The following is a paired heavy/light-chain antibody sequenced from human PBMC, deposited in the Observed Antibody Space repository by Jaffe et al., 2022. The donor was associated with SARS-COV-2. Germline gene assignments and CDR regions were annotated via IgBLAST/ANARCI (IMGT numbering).Heavy chain of an antibody. J-gene: IGHJ4*02. CDR2: IKPDGNDK. V-gene: IGHV3-7*03. CDR3: ASYRWG. Sequence: EVQLVESGGDLVQPGGSLRLSCVASGFTFNIYWMNWVRQTPGKGLEWVASIKPDGNDKYYVDSVKGRFTISRDNAKNSLYLQMNILRAEDTAMYYCASYRWGWGQGTLVTVSS. D-gene: IGHD7-27*01. CDR1: GFTFNIYW.
Light chain of an antibody. J-gene: IGKJ2*02. CDR1: QSFSSGN. CDR3: QQYGSSPST. V-gene: IGKV3-20*01. CDR2: GAS. Sequence: EIVLTQSPGTLSLSPGERATLSCRASQSFSSGNLAWYQQKPGQAPRLLIFGASTRATGIPDRFSGSGSGTDFTLTISRLEPEDFAVYYCQQYGSSPSTFGQGTKLEIK.